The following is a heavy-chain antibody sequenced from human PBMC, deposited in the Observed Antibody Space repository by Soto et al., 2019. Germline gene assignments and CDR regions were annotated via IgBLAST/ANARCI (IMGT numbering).Heavy chain of an antibody. V-gene: IGHV1-69*08. CDR1: GGTFSNFI. CDR2: IIPILGTI. J-gene: IGHJ6*03. Sequence: QVQLVQSGAEVKKPGSSVRVSCKASGGTFSNFILTWVRQAPGQGLEWMGRIIPILGTITYAQKFQGRVTITADKSSSTAYMELGSLRSEDTAVYYCARGAYDSPYYYFYMDVWGKGTTVTVSS. CDR3: ARGAYDSPYYYFYMDV. D-gene: IGHD5-12*01.